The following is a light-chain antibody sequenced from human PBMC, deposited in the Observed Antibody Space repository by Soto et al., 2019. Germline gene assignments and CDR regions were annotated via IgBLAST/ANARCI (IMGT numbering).Light chain of an antibody. J-gene: IGKJ4*01. Sequence: EIVLTQSPATLSLSPGERATLSCRASQGVSNYLAWYQQKPGQAPRLLLYDASNRATGVPDKFSGSGSGTDFTLTVGYLEPEDFAVYYCQQRSDWPLTFGGGTKVEIK. CDR2: DAS. V-gene: IGKV3-11*01. CDR1: QGVSNY. CDR3: QQRSDWPLT.